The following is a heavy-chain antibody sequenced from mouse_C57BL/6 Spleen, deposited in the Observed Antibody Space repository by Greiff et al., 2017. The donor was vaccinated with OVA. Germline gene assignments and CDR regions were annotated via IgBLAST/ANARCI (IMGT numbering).Heavy chain of an antibody. J-gene: IGHJ1*03. CDR2: ISDGGSYT. CDR1: GFTFSSYA. V-gene: IGHV5-4*03. Sequence: EVKLQESGGGLVKPGGSLKLSCAASGFTFSSYAMSWVRQTPEKRLEWVATISDGGSYTYYPDNVKGRFTISRDNAKNNLYLQMSHLKSEDTAMYYCASFSNWDWYFDVWGTGTTVTVSS. D-gene: IGHD4-1*01. CDR3: ASFSNWDWYFDV.